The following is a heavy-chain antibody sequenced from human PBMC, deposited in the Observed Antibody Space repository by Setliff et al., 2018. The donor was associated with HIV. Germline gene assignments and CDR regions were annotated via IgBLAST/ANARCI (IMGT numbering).Heavy chain of an antibody. CDR3: GRVAGYCAPSRCYGYNAFDI. J-gene: IGHJ3*02. V-gene: IGHV4-39*01. D-gene: IGHD2-15*01. CDR2: IYHTGKT. Sequence: PPETLSPTSPVPVGPVAPSSYSWGWIRQPPEKGLEWIGTIYHTGKTYYNSSLNSRVTIAVDTSKDQFSLNLSTVTAADTAVYYCGRVAGYCAPSRCYGYNAFDIWGPGTMVTVSS. CDR1: VGPVAPSSYS.